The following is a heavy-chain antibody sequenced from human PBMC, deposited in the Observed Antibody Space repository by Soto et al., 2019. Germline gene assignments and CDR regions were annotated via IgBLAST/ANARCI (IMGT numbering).Heavy chain of an antibody. CDR1: GYTFTSYH. CDR2: INPSGGST. Sequence: ASVKVSCKTSGYTFTSYHLHWVRQAPGEGLEWMGSINPSGGSTRYAQKFESRVTMTSDTSTSTVYMELGSLRSEDTAVYYFARVLRDSNGWYNCDLWGQGALVTVSS. J-gene: IGHJ4*02. V-gene: IGHV1-46*01. D-gene: IGHD6-19*01. CDR3: ARVLRDSNGWYNCDL.